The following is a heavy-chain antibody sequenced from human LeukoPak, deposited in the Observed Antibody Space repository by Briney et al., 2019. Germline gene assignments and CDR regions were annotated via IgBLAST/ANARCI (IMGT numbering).Heavy chain of an antibody. CDR1: GFTFSSYA. CDR3: AKDRQRWLQFTRGAEDY. D-gene: IGHD5-24*01. J-gene: IGHJ4*02. V-gene: IGHV3-23*01. CDR2: ISGSGGST. Sequence: GGSLRLSCAASGFTFSSYAMSWVRQAPGKGLEWVSAISGSGGSTYYADSVRGRFTISRDNSKNTLYLQMNSLRAEDTAVYYCAKDRQRWLQFTRGAEDYWGQGTLVTVSS.